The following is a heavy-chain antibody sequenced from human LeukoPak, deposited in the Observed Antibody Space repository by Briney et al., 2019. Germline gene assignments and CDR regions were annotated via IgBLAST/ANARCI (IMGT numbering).Heavy chain of an antibody. CDR1: GLTISGLA. V-gene: IGHV3-73*01. D-gene: IGHD3-10*01. J-gene: IGHJ4*02. CDR2: IRSKTNNYAT. CDR3: TRLRGEKASGDY. Sequence: PAGSLRLSCGASGLTISGLAVHWVRQVSGKGLEWVGRIRSKTNNYATEYAVSVKGRFTISRDDSKNTVYLQMNSLKTEDTAVYYCTRLRGEKASGDYWGQGTLVTVSA.